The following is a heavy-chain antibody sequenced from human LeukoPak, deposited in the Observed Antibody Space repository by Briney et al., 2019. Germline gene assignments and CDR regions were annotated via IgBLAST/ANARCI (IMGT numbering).Heavy chain of an antibody. Sequence: GRSLRLSCAASGFTFSSYAMHWVRQAPGKGLEWVAVISYDGSNKYYADSVKGRFTISRDNSKNTLYLQMNSLRAEDPAVYYCAKDRNYCSGGSCYPGYFDYWGQGTLVTVSS. J-gene: IGHJ4*02. CDR3: AKDRNYCSGGSCYPGYFDY. CDR1: GFTFSSYA. D-gene: IGHD2-15*01. CDR2: ISYDGSNK. V-gene: IGHV3-30*04.